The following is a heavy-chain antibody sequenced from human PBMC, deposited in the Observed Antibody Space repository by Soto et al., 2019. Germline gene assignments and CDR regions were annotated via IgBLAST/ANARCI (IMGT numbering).Heavy chain of an antibody. CDR3: TGEVASGY. CDR2: ISRDGRTT. J-gene: IGHJ4*02. CDR1: GFTVSSYG. Sequence: QVQLVESGGGVVQPGGSLRLSCAVSGFTVSSYGMHWVRQAPGKGLEWVAVISRDGRTTFYADSVKGRFTISRDNSRNTLFLEMNSLRGDDMAVYYCTGEVASGYWGQGTLVTVSS. D-gene: IGHD2-8*02. V-gene: IGHV3-30*03.